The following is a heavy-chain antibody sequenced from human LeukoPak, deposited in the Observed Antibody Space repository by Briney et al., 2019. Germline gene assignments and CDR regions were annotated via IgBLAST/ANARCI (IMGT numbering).Heavy chain of an antibody. CDR1: GGTFSSYA. D-gene: IGHD6-13*01. CDR2: IIPIFGTA. V-gene: IGHV1-69*01. CDR3: ARQQQLVLAGAFDI. J-gene: IGHJ3*02. Sequence: SVKVSCKASGGTFSSYAISWVRQAPGQGLEWMGGIIPIFGTANYAQKFQGRVTITADASTSTAYMELSSLRSEDTAVYYCARQQQLVLAGAFDIWGQGTMVTVSS.